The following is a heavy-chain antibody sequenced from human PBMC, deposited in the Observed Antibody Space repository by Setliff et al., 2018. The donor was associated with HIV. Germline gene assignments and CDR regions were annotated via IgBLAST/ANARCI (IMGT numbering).Heavy chain of an antibody. J-gene: IGHJ3*02. V-gene: IGHV4-59*11. CDR3: VETDYTSSWSPDAFHI. CDR2: ISYTGST. CDR1: GDSISGHY. D-gene: IGHD6-13*01. Sequence: SETLSLTCTVSGDSISGHYWSWLRQPPGKGLEWIGYISYTGSTNYNPSLESRLTISLDTSKNQFFLKLSSVTAADTALYYCVETDYTSSWSPDAFHIWGQGTMVTVSS.